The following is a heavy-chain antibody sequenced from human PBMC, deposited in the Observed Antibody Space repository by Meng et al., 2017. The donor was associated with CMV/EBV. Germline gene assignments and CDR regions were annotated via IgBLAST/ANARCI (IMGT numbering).Heavy chain of an antibody. V-gene: IGHV1-8*03. CDR3: ARGDTAMVDYYYYGMDV. Sequence: ASVKVSCKASGYTFISYDINWVRQATGQGLEWMGWMNPNSGNTDYAQKFQGRVTITTDESTSTAYMELSSLRSEDTAVYYCARGDTAMVDYYYYGMDVWGQGTTVTVSS. CDR1: GYTFISYD. D-gene: IGHD5-18*01. J-gene: IGHJ6*02. CDR2: MNPNSGNT.